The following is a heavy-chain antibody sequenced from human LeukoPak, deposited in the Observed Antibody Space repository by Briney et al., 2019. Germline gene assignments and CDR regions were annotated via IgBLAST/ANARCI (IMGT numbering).Heavy chain of an antibody. CDR3: AKALRYQLLLYYFDY. V-gene: IGHV3-23*01. CDR1: GHTFSRYA. Sequence: GGSVRLSCAASGHTFSRYAMRGVRRARGKGLEGVSAISGSGGSTYYADSVKGRFTISRYNSKNTLYLQMNSLRAEDTAVYHCAKALRYQLLLYYFDYWGEGTLVTVSS. J-gene: IGHJ4*02. CDR2: ISGSGGST. D-gene: IGHD2-2*01.